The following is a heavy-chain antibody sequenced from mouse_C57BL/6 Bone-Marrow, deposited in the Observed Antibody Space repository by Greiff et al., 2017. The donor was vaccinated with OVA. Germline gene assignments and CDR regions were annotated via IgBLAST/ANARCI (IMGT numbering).Heavy chain of an antibody. Sequence: EVKLMESGEGLVKPGGSLKLSCAASGFTFRSYAMSWVRQTPEKRLEWVAYISSGGDYIYYADTVKGRFTISRDNARNTLYLQMSSLKSEDTAMYYCTRDLLRRGADYWGQGTTLTVSS. D-gene: IGHD2-4*01. J-gene: IGHJ2*01. CDR1: GFTFRSYA. V-gene: IGHV5-9-1*02. CDR2: ISSGGDYI. CDR3: TRDLLRRGADY.